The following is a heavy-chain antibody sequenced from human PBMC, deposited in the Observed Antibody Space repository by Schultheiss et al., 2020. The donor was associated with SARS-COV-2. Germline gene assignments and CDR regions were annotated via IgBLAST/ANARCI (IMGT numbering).Heavy chain of an antibody. V-gene: IGHV3-13*04. CDR1: GFTFSSYD. CDR3: ATGGVDFHFDP. CDR2: IGTAGDT. J-gene: IGHJ5*02. D-gene: IGHD5-12*01. Sequence: GGSLRLSCAASGFTFSSYDMHWVRQATGKGLEWVSAIGTAGDTYYQGSVKGRFTISRENAKNSLYLQMNSLRAEDTAVYYCATGGVDFHFDPWGQGTLVTVSS.